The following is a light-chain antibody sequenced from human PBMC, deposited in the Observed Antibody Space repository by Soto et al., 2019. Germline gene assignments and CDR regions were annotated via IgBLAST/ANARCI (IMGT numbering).Light chain of an antibody. Sequence: EIVMTQSPATLSVSPEERATLSCRASQSVNSNLAWYQQKPGQAPRLLIYGASTRATAIPARFSGSGSGTEFTLTISSLQSEDFAVYYCQQYDDWPPRTFGQGTKVEIK. CDR2: GAS. V-gene: IGKV3-15*01. CDR3: QQYDDWPPRT. CDR1: QSVNSN. J-gene: IGKJ1*01.